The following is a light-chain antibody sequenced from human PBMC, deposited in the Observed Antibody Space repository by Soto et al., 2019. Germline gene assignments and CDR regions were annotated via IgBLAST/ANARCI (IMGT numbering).Light chain of an antibody. J-gene: IGKJ5*01. CDR1: QSVLSNSNNKNF. V-gene: IGKV4-1*01. CDR2: WAS. Sequence: DIVMTQSPDSLAVSLGERASINCKSSQSVLSNSNNKNFLAWFQQKPGQPPKLLISWASTRDSGVPDRFSGSGSGSDFTPTISSLQAEDVAVYYCQQYYGAPITFGQGTRLE. CDR3: QQYYGAPIT.